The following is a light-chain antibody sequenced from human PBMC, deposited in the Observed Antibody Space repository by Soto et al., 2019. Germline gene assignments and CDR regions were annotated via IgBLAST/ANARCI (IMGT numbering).Light chain of an antibody. CDR1: QSVSSY. V-gene: IGKV3-11*01. CDR3: QRRTNWPSAT. J-gene: IGKJ5*01. Sequence: EIVLTQSPATLSLSPGERATLSCRSSQSVSSYLAWYQQKPGQAPRLLIHDASNRATGIPARFSGSGSGTDFSLTISSLEPEDFAVYYCQRRTNWPSATFGQGTRLEIK. CDR2: DAS.